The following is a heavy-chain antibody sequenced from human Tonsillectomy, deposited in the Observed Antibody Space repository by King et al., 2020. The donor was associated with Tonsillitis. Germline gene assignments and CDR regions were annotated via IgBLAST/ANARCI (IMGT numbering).Heavy chain of an antibody. D-gene: IGHD5-24*01. CDR2: LSYSGGT. CDR3: ATHGMATNWGHYFDY. V-gene: IGHV4-39*01. J-gene: IGHJ4*02. CDR1: GGSISSGTYY. Sequence: QLQESGPGLVKASETLSLTCTVSGGSISSGTYYWGWIRQPPGKGLEWIGSLSYSGGTYYNPSPKSRVTLSVDTSKNHFSLELTSVTAADTAVYYLATHGMATNWGHYFDYWGQGTLVTVSS.